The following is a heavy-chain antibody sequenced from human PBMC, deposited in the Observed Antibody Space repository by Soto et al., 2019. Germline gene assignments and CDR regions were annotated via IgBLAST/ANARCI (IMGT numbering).Heavy chain of an antibody. V-gene: IGHV3-21*05. CDR3: VRDRPGSQHYFDY. CDR1: GFTFSSYS. CDR2: ISSSSST. D-gene: IGHD3-10*01. Sequence: PGGSLRLSCAASGFTFSSYSMNWVRQAPGKGLEWVSYISSSSSTAYADSVKGRFTISRDNTKNTLHLQMNSLRAEDTAVYYCVRDRPGSQHYFDYWGLGILVTVSS. J-gene: IGHJ4*02.